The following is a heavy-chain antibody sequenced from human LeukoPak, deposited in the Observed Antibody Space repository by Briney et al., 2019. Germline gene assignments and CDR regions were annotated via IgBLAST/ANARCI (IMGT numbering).Heavy chain of an antibody. Sequence: GGSLRLSCAASGFTFSSYGMHWVRQAPGKGLEWVAVISYDGSNKYYADSVKGRFTISRDNSKNTLYLQMNSLRAEDTAVYYCARDMDPGIAAATFDYWGQGTLVTVSS. D-gene: IGHD6-13*01. CDR1: GFTFSSYG. J-gene: IGHJ4*02. V-gene: IGHV3-30*03. CDR3: ARDMDPGIAAATFDY. CDR2: ISYDGSNK.